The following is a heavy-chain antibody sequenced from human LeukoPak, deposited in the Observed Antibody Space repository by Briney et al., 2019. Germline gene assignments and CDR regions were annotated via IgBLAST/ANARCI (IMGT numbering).Heavy chain of an antibody. V-gene: IGHV4-39*01. Sequence: SETLSLTCTVSGGSISSSSYYWGWIRQPPGKGLEWIGSSYYSGSTYYNPSLKSRVTISVDTSKNQFSLKLSSVTAADTAVYYCARGYSSGWTTNPAHDAFDIWGQGTMVTVSS. CDR3: ARGYSSGWTTNPAHDAFDI. CDR1: GGSISSSSYY. CDR2: SYYSGST. D-gene: IGHD6-19*01. J-gene: IGHJ3*02.